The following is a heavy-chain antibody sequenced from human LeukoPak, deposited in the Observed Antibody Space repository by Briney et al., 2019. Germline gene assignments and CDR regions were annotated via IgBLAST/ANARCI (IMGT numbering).Heavy chain of an antibody. J-gene: IGHJ4*02. V-gene: IGHV4-38-2*02. CDR1: GYSISSGYY. D-gene: IGHD4-23*01. Sequence: SETLSLTCTVSGYSISSGYYWGWIRQPPGKGLEWIGSIYHSGSTYYNPSLKSRATISVDTSKNQFSLKLSSVTAADTAVYYCARVGTDYGGNSYFDYWGQGTLVTVSS. CDR3: ARVGTDYGGNSYFDY. CDR2: IYHSGST.